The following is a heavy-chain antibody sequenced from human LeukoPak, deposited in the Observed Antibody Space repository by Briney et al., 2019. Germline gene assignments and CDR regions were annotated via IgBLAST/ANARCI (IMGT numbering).Heavy chain of an antibody. D-gene: IGHD2-2*01. Sequence: GGSLRLSCAASGFTFSSYAMSWVRQAPGKGLEWVSGITGSGSGTYYADSVKGRFTISRDNSKNTLYLQMNSLRAEDTAVYYCAKELLKYCSSTSCYHFDCWGQGTLATVSS. CDR3: AKELLKYCSSTSCYHFDC. V-gene: IGHV3-23*01. CDR1: GFTFSSYA. CDR2: ITGSGSGT. J-gene: IGHJ4*02.